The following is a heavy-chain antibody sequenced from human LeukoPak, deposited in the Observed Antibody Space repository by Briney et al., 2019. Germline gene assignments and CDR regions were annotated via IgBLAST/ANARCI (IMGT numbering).Heavy chain of an antibody. D-gene: IGHD6-19*01. V-gene: IGHV3-30*02. J-gene: IGHJ4*02. Sequence: GGSLRLSCAASGFTFSSYAMYWVRQAPGKGLEWVTIIWYDGSNKNYADSVKGRLTISRDNSNNTLFLQLNSLRAEDTAVFYCAKASTGMALAGVDYWGQGTLVSVSS. CDR2: IWYDGSNK. CDR1: GFTFSSYA. CDR3: AKASTGMALAGVDY.